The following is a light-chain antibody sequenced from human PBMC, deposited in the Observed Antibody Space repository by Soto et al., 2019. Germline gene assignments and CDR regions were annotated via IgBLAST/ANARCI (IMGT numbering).Light chain of an antibody. CDR2: EVT. V-gene: IGLV2-8*01. J-gene: IGLJ2*01. Sequence: QYALTQPPSASGSPGQSVTISCTGASGDLGGNNYVSWYQQQPGKAPKLMIYEVTKRPSGVPDRFSGSRSGNTASLTVSGLQAEYEANYFCSSYAVSYNLLFGGGTKLTVL. CDR1: SGDLGGNNY. CDR3: SSYAVSYNLL.